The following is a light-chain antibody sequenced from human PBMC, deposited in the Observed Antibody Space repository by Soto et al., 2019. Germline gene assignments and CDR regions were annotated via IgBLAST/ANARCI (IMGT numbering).Light chain of an antibody. CDR3: CSYAGNSNLVA. CDR2: EGS. Sequence: QSALSQPASVSGSPGQSITISCTGSSSDVGSYNLVSWYQHHPGKAPKLMIYEGSKRPSGVSNRFSGSKSGNTASLTISGLQTEDEADYYCCSYAGNSNLVAFGGGTKVTVL. CDR1: SSDVGSYNL. J-gene: IGLJ2*01. V-gene: IGLV2-23*01.